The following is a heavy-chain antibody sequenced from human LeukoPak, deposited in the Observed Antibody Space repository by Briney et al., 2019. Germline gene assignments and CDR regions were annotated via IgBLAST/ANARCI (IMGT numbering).Heavy chain of an antibody. CDR1: GFTFSNYA. CDR3: AKDLGNSGSWDY. J-gene: IGHJ4*02. CDR2: ISGSGTST. Sequence: PGESLRLSCAASGFTFSNYAMSWVRQAPGKGLEWVSLISGSGTSTYYADSVKGRFTVSRGRSKNTLHLQMNSLRAEDTAVYYCAKDLGNSGSWDYWGQGALVTVST. V-gene: IGHV3-23*01. D-gene: IGHD1-26*01.